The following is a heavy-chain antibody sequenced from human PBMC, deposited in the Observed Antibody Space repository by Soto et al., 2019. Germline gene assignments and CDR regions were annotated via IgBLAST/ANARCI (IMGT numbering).Heavy chain of an antibody. Sequence: GGSLRLSCAASGFTVSSNYMSWVRQAPGKGLEWVSVIYSGGSTYYADSVKGRFTISRDNSKNTLYLQMNSLRAEDTAVYYCARSITMVRGVIQYGMDVWGQGTTVTVSS. CDR3: ARSITMVRGVIQYGMDV. J-gene: IGHJ6*02. CDR2: IYSGGST. D-gene: IGHD3-10*01. CDR1: GFTVSSNY. V-gene: IGHV3-53*01.